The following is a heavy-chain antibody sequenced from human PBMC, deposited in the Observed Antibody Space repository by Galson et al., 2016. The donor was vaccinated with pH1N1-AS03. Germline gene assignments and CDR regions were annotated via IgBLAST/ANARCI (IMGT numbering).Heavy chain of an antibody. D-gene: IGHD3-10*01. CDR1: GFTFDDYA. J-gene: IGHJ4*02. CDR2: ISWDGGST. V-gene: IGHV3-43D*03. CDR3: AKDRGGYGSGSYYNY. Sequence: SLRLSCAASGFTFDDYAMHWVRQAPGKGLEWVSLISWDGGSTYYADSVKGRFTISRDNSTNSLYLQMNSLRAEDTALYYCAKDRGGYGSGSYYNYWGQGTLVTVSS.